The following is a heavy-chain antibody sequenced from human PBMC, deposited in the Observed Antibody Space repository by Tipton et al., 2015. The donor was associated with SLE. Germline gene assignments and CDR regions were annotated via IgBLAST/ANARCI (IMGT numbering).Heavy chain of an antibody. CDR3: ARGHGSGSYGLDY. J-gene: IGHJ4*02. Sequence: SLRLSCAASGFTFSSYPMYWVRQAPGKGLEWVAVISYDGSDKDYADSAKGRFIISRDNSKNTLYLQMNSLRPGDTAVYYCARGHGSGSYGLDYWGQGTLVTVSS. V-gene: IGHV3-30*04. CDR2: ISYDGSDK. CDR1: GFTFSSYP. D-gene: IGHD3-10*01.